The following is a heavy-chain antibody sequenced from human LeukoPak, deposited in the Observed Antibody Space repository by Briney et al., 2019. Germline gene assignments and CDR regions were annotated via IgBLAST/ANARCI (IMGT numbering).Heavy chain of an antibody. Sequence: ASVKVSCKASGGTFSSYAISWVRQAPGQGLEWMGGIIPIFGTANYAQKFQGRVTITADKSTSTAYMELSSLRSDDTAVYYCARESVVPAAISAFDIWGQGTMVTVSS. J-gene: IGHJ3*02. D-gene: IGHD2-2*02. CDR3: ARESVVPAAISAFDI. CDR2: IIPIFGTA. CDR1: GGTFSSYA. V-gene: IGHV1-69*06.